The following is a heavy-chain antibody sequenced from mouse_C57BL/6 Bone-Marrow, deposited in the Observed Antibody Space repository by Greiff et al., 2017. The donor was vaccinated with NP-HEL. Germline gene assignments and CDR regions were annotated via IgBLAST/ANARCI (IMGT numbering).Heavy chain of an antibody. J-gene: IGHJ1*03. D-gene: IGHD2-5*01. CDR3: ARSNGGYFDV. Sequence: EVKLQESGPGLVKPSQSLSLTCSVTGYSITSGYYWNWIRQFPGNKLEWMGYISYDGSNNYNPSLKNRISITRDTSKNQFFLKLNSVTTEDTATYYCARSNGGYFDVWGTGTTVTVSS. V-gene: IGHV3-6*01. CDR2: ISYDGSN. CDR1: GYSITSGYY.